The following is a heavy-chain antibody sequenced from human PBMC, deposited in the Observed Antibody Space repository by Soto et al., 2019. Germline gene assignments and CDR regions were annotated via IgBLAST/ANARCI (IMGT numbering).Heavy chain of an antibody. D-gene: IGHD1-1*01. CDR1: GFTSTRYA. CDR3: AKGSSGSRPYYFDY. J-gene: IGHJ4*02. Sequence: GGSLRLSCAASGFTSTRYAMSWARQAPGKGLEWVSAITETGGDTYHADSVKGRFTISRDNSKSTLFMQMNGLTAEDTAVYYCAKGSSGSRPYYFDYWGQGTLVTVSS. V-gene: IGHV3-23*01. CDR2: ITETGGDT.